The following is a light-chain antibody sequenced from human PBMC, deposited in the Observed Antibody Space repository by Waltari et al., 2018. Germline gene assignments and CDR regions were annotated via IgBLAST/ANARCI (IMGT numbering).Light chain of an antibody. J-gene: IGLJ2*01. Sequence: QSALTQPASVSGSPGQSITISCTGASSDFGSYNLVSWYQQHPGKAPKVLIYEVTKRPSGVSVLFSGSRSGNTASLTISGLQPEDEADYYCCSYAGSGTLDLVFGGGTKLTVL. V-gene: IGLV2-23*02. CDR1: SSDFGSYNL. CDR3: CSYAGSGTLDLV. CDR2: EVT.